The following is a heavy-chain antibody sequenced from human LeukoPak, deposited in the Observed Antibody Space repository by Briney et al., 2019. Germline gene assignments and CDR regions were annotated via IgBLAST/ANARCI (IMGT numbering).Heavy chain of an antibody. D-gene: IGHD2-15*01. CDR2: ISSSGDST. CDR1: GFTFSSYV. Sequence: PGGSLRLSCAASGFTFSSYVMSWVRQAPGKGLEWFSDISSSGDSTHYADSVKGRFTISRDNSKNTLFLQMNSLRAEDTAVYYCAKRAVGAAYYFDYWGQGTLVTVSS. V-gene: IGHV3-23*01. CDR3: AKRAVGAAYYFDY. J-gene: IGHJ4*02.